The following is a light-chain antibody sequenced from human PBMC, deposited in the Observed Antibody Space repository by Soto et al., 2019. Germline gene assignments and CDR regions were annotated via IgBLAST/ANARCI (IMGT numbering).Light chain of an antibody. CDR2: NND. J-gene: IGLJ1*01. V-gene: IGLV1-44*01. Sequence: QSVLTQPPSASGTPGQRVTISCSGSSSNIGINTVHWYQHLPGTAPKLLIYNNDQRPSGVPDRVSGSKSGTSASLAIGGLQSDDEADYYCSSWDDSLNGFFVFGTGTKLTVL. CDR3: SSWDDSLNGFFV. CDR1: SSNIGINT.